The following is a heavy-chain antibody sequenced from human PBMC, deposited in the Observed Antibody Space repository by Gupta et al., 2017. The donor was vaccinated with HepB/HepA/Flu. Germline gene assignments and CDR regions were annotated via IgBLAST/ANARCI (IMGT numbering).Heavy chain of an antibody. D-gene: IGHD4-23*01. Sequence: EVQLVESGGGVVRPGGSLRLSCAASGFTFDDYGMSWVRQAPGKGLEWVSGINWNGGSTGYADSVKGRFTISRDNAKNSLYLQMNSLRAEDTALYYCARDPDYGGNSAYYYYYMDVWGKGTTVTVSS. CDR1: GFTFDDYG. CDR2: INWNGGST. J-gene: IGHJ6*03. V-gene: IGHV3-20*04. CDR3: ARDPDYGGNSAYYYYYMDV.